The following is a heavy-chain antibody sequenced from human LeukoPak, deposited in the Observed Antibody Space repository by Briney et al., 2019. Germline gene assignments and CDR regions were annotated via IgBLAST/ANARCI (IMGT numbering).Heavy chain of an antibody. J-gene: IGHJ6*02. CDR1: GFSFNSYT. Sequence: GSLRLSCLASGFSFNSYTMNWVREAPGKGLEWVSTISPVSSYTWYAESVKGRFTISRDNPKNSLYLQMDSLRAEDTAVYYCVRDVSRRIGMDVWGQGTTVSVSS. D-gene: IGHD2/OR15-2a*01. CDR3: VRDVSRRIGMDV. CDR2: ISPVSSYT. V-gene: IGHV3-21*01.